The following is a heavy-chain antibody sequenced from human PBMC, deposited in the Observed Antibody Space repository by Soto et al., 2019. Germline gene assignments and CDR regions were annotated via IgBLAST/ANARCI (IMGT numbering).Heavy chain of an antibody. Sequence: PVGSLRLSCEASGFTFSSYAMSWVRQAPGKGLEWVSAISGSGGSTYYADSVKGRFTISRDNSKNTLYLQMNSLRAEDTAVYYCAKEYYYDSSGYYNSWGQGTLVTVSS. CDR2: ISGSGGST. CDR3: AKEYYYDSSGYYNS. J-gene: IGHJ4*02. D-gene: IGHD3-22*01. CDR1: GFTFSSYA. V-gene: IGHV3-23*01.